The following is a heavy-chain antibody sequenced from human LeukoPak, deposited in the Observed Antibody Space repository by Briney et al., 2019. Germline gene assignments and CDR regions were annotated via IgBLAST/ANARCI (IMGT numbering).Heavy chain of an antibody. V-gene: IGHV4-59*01. CDR2: IYYSGST. CDR3: AALDGEYSSGWYGGGY. Sequence: SETLSLTCTVSGGSISSYYWSWIRQPPGKGLEWIGYIYYSGSTNYNPSLKSRVTISVDTSKNQFSLKLSSVTAADTAVYYCAALDGEYSSGWYGGGYWGQGTLVTVSS. D-gene: IGHD6-19*01. CDR1: GGSISSYY. J-gene: IGHJ4*02.